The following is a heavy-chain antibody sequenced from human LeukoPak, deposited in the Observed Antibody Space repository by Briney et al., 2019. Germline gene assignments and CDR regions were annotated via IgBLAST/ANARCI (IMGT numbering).Heavy chain of an antibody. CDR3: ARDRLRSGWYSMAYYFDY. D-gene: IGHD6-19*01. J-gene: IGHJ4*02. CDR2: INTNTGNP. V-gene: IGHV7-4-1*02. CDR1: GYTFTSYA. Sequence: ASVKVSCKASGYTFTSYAVNWVRQAPGQGLEWMGWINTNTGNPTYAQGFTGRFVFSLDTSVSTAYLQISSLKAEDTAVYYCARDRLRSGWYSMAYYFDYWGQGTLVTVSS.